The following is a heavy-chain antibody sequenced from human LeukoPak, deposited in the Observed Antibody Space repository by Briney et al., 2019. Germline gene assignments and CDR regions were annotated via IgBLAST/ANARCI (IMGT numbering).Heavy chain of an antibody. V-gene: IGHV3-48*03. D-gene: IGHD3-22*01. CDR3: ARDQGIVDPDVVRYFDY. J-gene: IGHJ4*02. CDR1: GFIFGDYQ. Sequence: PGGSLRLSCVASGFIFGDYQMNWVRQAPGKGLEWVSYISSSGSTIYYADSVKGRFTISRDNAKNSLYLQMNSLRAEDTAVYYCARDQGIVDPDVVRYFDYWGQGTPVTVSS. CDR2: ISSSGSTI.